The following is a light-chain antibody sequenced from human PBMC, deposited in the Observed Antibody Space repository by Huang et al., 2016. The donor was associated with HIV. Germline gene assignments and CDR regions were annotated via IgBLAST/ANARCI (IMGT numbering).Light chain of an antibody. CDR3: QQYNNWPPWT. CDR1: QSVGSK. Sequence: EIVMTQSPATLSVSPGGRATLSCRASQSVGSKLAWYQQKPGQAPRLVIYGASTRATGIPARFSGSGSGTQFTLTISSLQSEDFAVYYCQQYNNWPPWTFGQGTKVEIK. V-gene: IGKV3-15*01. CDR2: GAS. J-gene: IGKJ1*01.